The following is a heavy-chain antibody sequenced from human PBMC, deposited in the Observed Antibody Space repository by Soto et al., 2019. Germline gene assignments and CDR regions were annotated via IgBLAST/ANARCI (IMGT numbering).Heavy chain of an antibody. V-gene: IGHV3-23*01. CDR3: VKFRGRAYHYYYMDV. J-gene: IGHJ6*03. CDR1: GFSFSTYG. Sequence: DVQLLESGGGLAQRGGSLRPSCAASGFSFSTYGMTWVRQAPGKGLEWVSYGGSGGSTYYADSVKGRFTISRDNSKNTLYLQMNSLRAEDTAVYYCVKFRGRAYHYYYMDVWGNGTTVTVSS. D-gene: IGHD3-16*01. CDR2: GGSGGST.